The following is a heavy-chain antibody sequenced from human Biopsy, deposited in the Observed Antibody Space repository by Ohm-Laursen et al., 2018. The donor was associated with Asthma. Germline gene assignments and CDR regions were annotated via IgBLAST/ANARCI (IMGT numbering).Heavy chain of an antibody. CDR1: GYTFTSYY. Sequence: GASVKVSCKASGYTFTSYYMHWVRQAPGQGLEWMGIINPSGGSTSYAQKFQGRVTMTRDTSTSTVYMELSSPTSEDSAVYYCAREVSTVDYGYYYFAMDVWGQGTTVTVSS. CDR3: AREVSTVDYGYYYFAMDV. CDR2: INPSGGST. V-gene: IGHV1-46*01. J-gene: IGHJ6*02. D-gene: IGHD4-17*01.